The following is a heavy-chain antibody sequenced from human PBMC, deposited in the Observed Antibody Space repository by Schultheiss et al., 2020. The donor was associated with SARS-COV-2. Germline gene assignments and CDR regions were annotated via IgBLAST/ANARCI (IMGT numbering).Heavy chain of an antibody. D-gene: IGHD1-14*01. J-gene: IGHJ6*02. V-gene: IGHV1-8*01. CDR2: MNPDSGNT. CDR1: GYTFTNYD. Sequence: ASVKVSCKASGYTFTNYDINWVRQAAGQGLEWMGWMNPDSGNTGYAQKFQGRVSMTRDTSITTAYMEVSSLRSEDTAVYYCARVPARGVIMAEPTTPRGMDVWGQGTTVTVSS. CDR3: ARVPARGVIMAEPTTPRGMDV.